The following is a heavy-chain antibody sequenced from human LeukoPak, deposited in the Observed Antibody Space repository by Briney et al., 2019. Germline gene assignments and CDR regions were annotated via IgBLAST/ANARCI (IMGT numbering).Heavy chain of an antibody. V-gene: IGHV4-39*07. J-gene: IGHJ6*03. Sequence: SETLSLTCTVSGVSISSSNSYWGWIRQPPGKGLEWIGSIYYSGSTYYNPSLKSRVTISVDTSKNQFSLKLSSVTAADTAVYYCARNTHYYYYMDVWGKGTTVTVSS. CDR1: GVSISSSNSY. D-gene: IGHD2-2*02. CDR2: IYYSGST. CDR3: ARNTHYYYYMDV.